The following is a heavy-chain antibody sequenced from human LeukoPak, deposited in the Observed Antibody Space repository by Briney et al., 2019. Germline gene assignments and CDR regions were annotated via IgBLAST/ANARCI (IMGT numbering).Heavy chain of an antibody. Sequence: GGSLRLSCAASGFTFISYGMHWVRQAPGKGLEWVAFIRYDGSNKYYADSVKGRFTISRDNSRDTLYLQMISLRAEGTAVYYCAKDFTIFGVKVYYFDYWGQGTLVTVSS. CDR1: GFTFISYG. CDR2: IRYDGSNK. D-gene: IGHD3-3*01. V-gene: IGHV3-30*02. J-gene: IGHJ4*02. CDR3: AKDFTIFGVKVYYFDY.